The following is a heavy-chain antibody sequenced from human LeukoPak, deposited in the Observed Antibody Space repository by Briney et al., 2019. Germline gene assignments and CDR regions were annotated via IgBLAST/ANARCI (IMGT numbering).Heavy chain of an antibody. CDR1: GYTFTRYH. V-gene: IGHV1-46*01. CDR2: INPSGGPA. CDR3: AREAIFGVVREYYFDL. J-gene: IGHJ4*02. D-gene: IGHD3-3*01. Sequence: ASVKVSCKASGYTFTRYHIHWVRQAPGQGLAWMGVINPSGGPATYAQKFQGRVTLTRDTSTTTVYMEVNSLRSDDTAVYYCAREAIFGVVREYYFDLWGQGTLVTVS.